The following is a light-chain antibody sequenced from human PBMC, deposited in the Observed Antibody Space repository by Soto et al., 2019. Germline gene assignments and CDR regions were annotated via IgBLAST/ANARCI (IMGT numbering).Light chain of an antibody. CDR1: QSVSSSY. V-gene: IGKV3-20*01. J-gene: IGKJ1*01. Sequence: EIMLTQSPGTLSLTQGERATLSCRASQSVSSSYLAWYQQKPGQAPSLLIYGASNRATGIPDRISGSGSGTDFTLTISRLEPEDFAVYYCQQYGSSPPWTFGQGSMVDVK. CDR3: QQYGSSPPWT. CDR2: GAS.